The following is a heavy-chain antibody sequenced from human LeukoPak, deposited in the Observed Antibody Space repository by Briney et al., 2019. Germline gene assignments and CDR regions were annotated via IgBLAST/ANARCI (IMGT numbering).Heavy chain of an antibody. CDR1: GFTFSSYS. Sequence: GGSLRLSCAASGFTFSSYSMNWVRQAPGKGLEWVSSISSSSSYIYYADSVKGRFTISRDNAKNSLYLRMNSLRAEDTALYYCAREGYYDFWSGYYVDYYYYMDVWGKGTTVTVSS. V-gene: IGHV3-21*04. D-gene: IGHD3-3*01. J-gene: IGHJ6*03. CDR2: ISSSSSYI. CDR3: AREGYYDFWSGYYVDYYYYMDV.